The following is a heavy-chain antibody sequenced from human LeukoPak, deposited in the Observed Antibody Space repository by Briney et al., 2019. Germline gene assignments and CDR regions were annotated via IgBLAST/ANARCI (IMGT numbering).Heavy chain of an antibody. J-gene: IGHJ4*02. CDR2: IGAYNGNT. CDR1: GYTFTSYG. V-gene: IGHV1-18*01. D-gene: IGHD1-7*01. Sequence: ASVKVSCKASGYTFTSYGISWVRQAPGQGLEWMGWIGAYNGNTNYAQKLQGRVTMTTDTSTSTAYMELSRLRSDDTAVYYCAREQTGTTGRYFDYWGQGTLVTVSS. CDR3: AREQTGTTGRYFDY.